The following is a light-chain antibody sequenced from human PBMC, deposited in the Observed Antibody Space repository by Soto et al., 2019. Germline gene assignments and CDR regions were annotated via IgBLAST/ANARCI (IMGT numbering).Light chain of an antibody. J-gene: IGKJ4*01. Sequence: IVLTQSPATLSLSPGNRVTLACRANEGISHSLAWYQQKPGQAPRLLIYDAFSRATGIPDRFSASGSGTDFTLTISRLEPEDSAVYYCQQFSSYPLTFGGGTKVDIK. CDR1: EGISHS. CDR2: DAF. V-gene: IGKV3-20*01. CDR3: QQFSSYPLT.